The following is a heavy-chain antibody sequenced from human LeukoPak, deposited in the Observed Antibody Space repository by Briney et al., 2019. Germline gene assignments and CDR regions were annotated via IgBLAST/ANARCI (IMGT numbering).Heavy chain of an antibody. CDR1: GFTSSDYY. V-gene: IGHV3-30*02. J-gene: IGHJ4*02. Sequence: PGGSLRLSCAASGFTSSDYYMSWIRQAPGKGLEWVAFIRYDGSNKYYADSVKGRFTISRDNSKNTLYLQMNSLRAEDTAVYYCANGVNRGDSSGYYPEDFDYWGQGTLVTVSS. CDR2: IRYDGSNK. D-gene: IGHD3-22*01. CDR3: ANGVNRGDSSGYYPEDFDY.